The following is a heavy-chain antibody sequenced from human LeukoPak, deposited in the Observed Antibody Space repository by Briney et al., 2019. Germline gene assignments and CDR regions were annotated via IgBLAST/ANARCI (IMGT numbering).Heavy chain of an antibody. CDR1: GYTFTGYY. V-gene: IGHV1-2*04. CDR2: INPNSGGT. J-gene: IGHJ5*02. Sequence: ASVKVSCKASGYTFTGYYMHWVRQAPGQGLEWMGWINPNSGGTKYAQKFQGWVTMTRDTSISTAYMELSRLKSDDTAVYYCARDRGLLWFGELSGNWFDPWGQGTLVTVSS. D-gene: IGHD3-10*01. CDR3: ARDRGLLWFGELSGNWFDP.